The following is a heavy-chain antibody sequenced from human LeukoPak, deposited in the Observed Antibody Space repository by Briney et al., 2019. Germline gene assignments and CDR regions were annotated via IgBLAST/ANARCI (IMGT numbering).Heavy chain of an antibody. CDR1: GGTFRSYA. J-gene: IGHJ5*01. CDR2: IIPIFGTA. V-gene: IGHV1-69*13. CDR3: TRVDHRFYGSGYDS. D-gene: IGHD3-10*01. Sequence: ASVKISCKASGGTFRSYAISWVRHAPGQGLEWMGGIIPIFGTANYAQKFQGRVTITADESTSTAYMGLSSLRSEDTAVYYCTRVDHRFYGSGYDSWGQGKLVIVSS.